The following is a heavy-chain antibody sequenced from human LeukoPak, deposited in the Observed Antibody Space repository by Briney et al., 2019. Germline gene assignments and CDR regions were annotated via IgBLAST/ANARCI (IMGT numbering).Heavy chain of an antibody. V-gene: IGHV3-21*01. CDR1: GFTFSSYM. J-gene: IGHJ4*02. CDR2: ISSSSSYI. D-gene: IGHD4-17*01. CDR3: ARALYGVYYFDY. Sequence: TGESLRLSCSASGFTFSSYMMNWVRQAPGKGLEWVSSISSSSSYIYYADSVKGRFTISRDNAKNSLYLQMNSLRAEDTAVYYCARALYGVYYFDYWGQGTLVTVSS.